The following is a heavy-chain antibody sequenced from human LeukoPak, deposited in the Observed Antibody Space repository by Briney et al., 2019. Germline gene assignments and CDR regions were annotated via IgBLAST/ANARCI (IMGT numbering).Heavy chain of an antibody. CDR3: AKQLGYCSDGSCYFPY. J-gene: IGHJ4*02. CDR2: ISYDGSNE. Sequence: GTSLRLSCAASGLTFSSYGMHWVRRAPGKGLEWVAVISYDGSNEYYGDSVRGRFTISRDNSKNTLCLEVNSLRPEDTAVYYCAKQLGYCSDGSCYFPYWGQGTLVTVSS. V-gene: IGHV3-30*18. CDR1: GLTFSSYG. D-gene: IGHD2-15*01.